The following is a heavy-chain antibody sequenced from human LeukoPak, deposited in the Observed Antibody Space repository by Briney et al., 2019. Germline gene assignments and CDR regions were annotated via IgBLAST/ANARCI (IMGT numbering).Heavy chain of an antibody. CDR1: GFTFSNYG. V-gene: IGHV3-30*18. CDR2: ISYDGNTK. CDR3: AKILLSGTAVAGILDL. Sequence: GGSLRLSCAASGFTFSNYGLHWVRQAPGKGLEWGAVISYDGNTKYYGDSVKGRFTISRDNSKNTLYLQMNSLRAEDTAVYYCAKILLSGTAVAGILDLWGQGTLVTVSS. D-gene: IGHD6-19*01. J-gene: IGHJ4*02.